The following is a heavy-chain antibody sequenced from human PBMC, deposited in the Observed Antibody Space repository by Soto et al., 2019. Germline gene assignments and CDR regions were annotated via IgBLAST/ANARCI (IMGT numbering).Heavy chain of an antibody. J-gene: IGHJ6*02. CDR2: INPSGGST. CDR3: ARDVQGFGELFPGDYYYYGMDV. Sequence: ASVKVSCKASGYTFTSYYMHWVRQAPGQGLEWMGIINPSGGSTSYARKFQGRVTMTRDTSTSTVYMELSSLRSEDTAVYYCARDVQGFGELFPGDYYYYGMDVWGQGTTVTVSS. D-gene: IGHD3-10*01. V-gene: IGHV1-46*01. CDR1: GYTFTSYY.